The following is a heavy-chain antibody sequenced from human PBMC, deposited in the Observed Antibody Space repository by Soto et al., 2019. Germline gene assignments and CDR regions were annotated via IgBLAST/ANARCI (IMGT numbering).Heavy chain of an antibody. J-gene: IGHJ5*02. CDR2: IYYSGST. CDR3: ARAKKGIAPAQNWFDP. D-gene: IGHD6-13*01. CDR1: GGSISSGGYY. V-gene: IGHV4-31*03. Sequence: SETLSLTCTVSGGSISSGGYYWSWIRQHPGKGLEWIGYIYYSGSTYYNPSLKSRVTISVDTSKNQFSLKLSSVTAADTAVYYCARAKKGIAPAQNWFDPWGQATLVTVSS.